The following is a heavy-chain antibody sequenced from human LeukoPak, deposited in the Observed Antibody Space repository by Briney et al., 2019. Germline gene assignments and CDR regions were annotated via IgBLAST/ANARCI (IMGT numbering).Heavy chain of an antibody. D-gene: IGHD3-22*01. J-gene: IGHJ6*02. CDR2: INHSGST. CDR1: GGSFSGYY. CDR3: ARDHYYDSSGYRGSQYYYYGMDV. Sequence: SETLSLTCAVYGGSFSGYYWSWIRQPPGKGLEWIGEINHSGSTNYNPSLKSRVTISVDTSKNQFSLKLSSVTAADTAVYYCARDHYYDSSGYRGSQYYYYGMDVWGQGTTVTVSS. V-gene: IGHV4-34*01.